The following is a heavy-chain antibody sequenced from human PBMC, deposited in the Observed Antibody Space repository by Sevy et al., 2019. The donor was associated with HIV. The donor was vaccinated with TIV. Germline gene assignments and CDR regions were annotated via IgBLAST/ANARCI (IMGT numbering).Heavy chain of an antibody. J-gene: IGHJ4*02. CDR2: VSHSGFT. CDR3: ARDSGAYIPLFDS. CDR1: GGSMSSFY. D-gene: IGHD1-26*01. V-gene: IGHV4-59*01. Sequence: SETLSLICTFSGGSMSSFYWNWIRQSPGKGLEWIGYVSHSGFTNYNPSLESRVTISVDTSKSQFSLKLKFVTAADTAVYYCARDSGAYIPLFDSWGLGTLVTVSS.